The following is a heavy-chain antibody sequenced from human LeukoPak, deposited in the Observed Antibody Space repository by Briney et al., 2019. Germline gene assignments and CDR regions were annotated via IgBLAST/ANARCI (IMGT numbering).Heavy chain of an antibody. CDR2: IYYSGST. CDR3: ARQDYCSGGSCYDY. D-gene: IGHD2-15*01. Sequence: SETLSLTCTVSGGSISSYYWSWIRQPPGKGLEWIGYIYYSGSTNYNPYPKSRVTISVDTSKNQFSLKLSSVTAADTAVYYCARQDYCSGGSCYDYWGQGTLVTVSS. CDR1: GGSISSYY. J-gene: IGHJ4*02. V-gene: IGHV4-59*01.